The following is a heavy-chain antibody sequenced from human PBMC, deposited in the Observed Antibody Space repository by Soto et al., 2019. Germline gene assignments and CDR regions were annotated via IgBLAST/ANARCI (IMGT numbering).Heavy chain of an antibody. J-gene: IGHJ4*02. D-gene: IGHD2-2*01. CDR2: ISGSGGST. Sequence: GGSLRLSCAASGFNFSNYAMSWVRQAPGKGLEWVSGISGSGGSTYYADSVKGRFTISRDNSKNTLYVQMNSLRGEDTAVYHCAKGSMDCSTTNCLYYLDYWGQGTLVTVSS. CDR3: AKGSMDCSTTNCLYYLDY. V-gene: IGHV3-23*01. CDR1: GFNFSNYA.